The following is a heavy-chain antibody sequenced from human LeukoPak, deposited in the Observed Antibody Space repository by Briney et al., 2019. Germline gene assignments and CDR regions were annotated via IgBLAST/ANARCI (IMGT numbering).Heavy chain of an antibody. J-gene: IGHJ6*02. CDR2: INQDGSEK. CDR1: GFTFSSYW. CDR3: AREMKLELPASSDYYYGLDV. V-gene: IGHV3-7*01. Sequence: SGGSLRLSCAASGFTFSSYWMSWVRQAPGKGLEWVANINQDGSEKYFVDSVKGRFTVSRDDAKKSLYLQMNSLRDEDTAVYYCAREMKLELPASSDYYYGLDVWGQGTTVTVSS. D-gene: IGHD1-7*01.